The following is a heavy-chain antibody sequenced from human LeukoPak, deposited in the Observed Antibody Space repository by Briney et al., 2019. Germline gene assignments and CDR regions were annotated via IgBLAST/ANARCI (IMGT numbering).Heavy chain of an antibody. J-gene: IGHJ3*01. CDR1: GFTFSSYA. CDR2: ISTTGGST. V-gene: IGHV3-23*01. Sequence: GGSLRLSCAASGFTFSSYALTWVRQAPGKGLEWVSGISTTGGSTYYTDSVKGRFAISRDNSKNTVYLQMNGLRADDTAVYYCAKDRRFLEWKDAFDVWGQGTMVTVSS. CDR3: AKDRRFLEWKDAFDV. D-gene: IGHD3-3*01.